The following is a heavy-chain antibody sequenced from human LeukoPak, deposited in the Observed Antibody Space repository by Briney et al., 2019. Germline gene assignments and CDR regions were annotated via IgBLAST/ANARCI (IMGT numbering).Heavy chain of an antibody. V-gene: IGHV4-34*01. CDR2: INHSGST. CDR1: GGSFSGYY. Sequence: PSETLSLTCAVYGGSFSGYYWSWIRQPPGKGLEWIGEINHSGSTNYNPSLKSRVTISVDTSKNQFSLKLSSVTAADTAVYFCARGYIGSGSYNWFDPWGQGTLVTVSS. J-gene: IGHJ5*02. D-gene: IGHD3-10*01. CDR3: ARGYIGSGSYNWFDP.